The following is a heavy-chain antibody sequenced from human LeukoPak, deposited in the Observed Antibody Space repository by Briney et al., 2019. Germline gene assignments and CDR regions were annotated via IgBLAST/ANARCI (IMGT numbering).Heavy chain of an antibody. Sequence: SETLSLTCTVSGGSISSSSYYWGWIRQPPGKGLEWIGSTYYSGSTYYNPSLKSRVTISVDTSKNQFSLKLSSVTAADTAVYYCARGFRWEPYAFDIWGQGTMVTVSS. J-gene: IGHJ3*02. CDR1: GGSISSSSYY. CDR2: TYYSGST. CDR3: ARGFRWEPYAFDI. V-gene: IGHV4-39*07. D-gene: IGHD1-26*01.